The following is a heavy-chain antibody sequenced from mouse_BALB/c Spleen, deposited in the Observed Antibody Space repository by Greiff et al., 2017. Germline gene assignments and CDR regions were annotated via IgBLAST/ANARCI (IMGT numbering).Heavy chain of an antibody. V-gene: IGHV5-9-4*01. J-gene: IGHJ3*01. CDR1: GFTFSSYA. CDR2: ISSGGSYT. CDR3: AGGFAY. Sequence: EVMLVESGGGLVKPGGSLKLSCAASGFTFSSYAMSWVRQSPEKRLEWVAEISSGGSYTYYPDTVTGRFTIARDNAKNTLYLEMSSLRSEDTAMYYCAGGFAYWGQGTLVTVSA.